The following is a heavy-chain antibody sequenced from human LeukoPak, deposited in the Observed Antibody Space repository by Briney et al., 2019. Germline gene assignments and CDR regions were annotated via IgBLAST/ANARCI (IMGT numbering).Heavy chain of an antibody. J-gene: IGHJ4*02. D-gene: IGHD3-3*01. CDR1: GGTFSSYA. CDR2: IIPILGIA. Sequence: SVKVSCKASGGTFSSYAISWVRQAPGQGLEWMGRIIPILGIANYAQKFQGRVTITADKSTTTAYMELSSLRSEDTAVYYCARGAEHGDPFGVVTQFDYSGQGTLVTVSS. V-gene: IGHV1-69*04. CDR3: ARGAEHGDPFGVVTQFDY.